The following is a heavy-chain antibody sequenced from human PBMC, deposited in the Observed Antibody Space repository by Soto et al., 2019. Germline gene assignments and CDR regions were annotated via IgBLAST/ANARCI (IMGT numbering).Heavy chain of an antibody. CDR1: GFTFGDYA. J-gene: IGHJ3*02. CDR2: IRSKAYGGTT. Sequence: GGSLRLSCTASGFTFGDYAMSWFRQAPGKGLEWVGFIRSKAYGGTTEYAASVKGRFTISRDDSKSIAYLQMNSLKTEDTAVYYCTRFSLPHPYYDFWSGYRAPYDAFDIRGQGTMVTVPS. CDR3: TRFSLPHPYYDFWSGYRAPYDAFDI. D-gene: IGHD3-3*01. V-gene: IGHV3-49*03.